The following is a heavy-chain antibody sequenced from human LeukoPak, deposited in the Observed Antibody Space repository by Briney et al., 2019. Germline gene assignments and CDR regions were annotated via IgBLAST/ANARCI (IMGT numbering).Heavy chain of an antibody. CDR2: ISSSSSYI. J-gene: IGHJ6*03. CDR3: ARAAYSKDGLGYYYYYYMDV. D-gene: IGHD4-11*01. CDR1: GFTFSSHS. Sequence: GGSLRLSCAASGFTFSSHSMNWVRQAPGKGLEWVSSISSSSSYIYYADSVKGRFTISRDNAKNSLYLQMNSLRAEDTAVYYCARAAYSKDGLGYYYYYYMDVWGKGTTVTVSS. V-gene: IGHV3-21*01.